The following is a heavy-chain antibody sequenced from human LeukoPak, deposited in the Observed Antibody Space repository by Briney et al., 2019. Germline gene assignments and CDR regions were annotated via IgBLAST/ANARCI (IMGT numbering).Heavy chain of an antibody. Sequence: ESGPALVKPTQTLTLTCTFSGFSLSTSGMCVSWIRQPPGKALEWLALIDWDDDKYYSTSLKTRLTISKDTSKNQVVLTMTNMDPVDTATYYCARMPSIVATRTGGSYWEFDYWGQGTLVTVSS. CDR2: IDWDDDK. J-gene: IGHJ4*02. CDR3: ARMPSIVATRTGGSYWEFDY. V-gene: IGHV2-70*01. CDR1: GFSLSTSGMC. D-gene: IGHD6-13*01.